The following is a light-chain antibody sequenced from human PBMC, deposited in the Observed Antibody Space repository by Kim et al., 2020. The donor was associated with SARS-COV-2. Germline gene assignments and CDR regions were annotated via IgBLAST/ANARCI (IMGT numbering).Light chain of an antibody. CDR3: NPRDSNDNVV. CDR1: RRRSYE. CDR2: DKN. J-gene: IGLJ2*01. Sequence: LEKTVRTTRQGDRRRSYEATCEQKTPEQAPIVVIDDKNNRPSGIPERFSASREGNTAFLTITGTQEGDEADYYSNPRDSNDNVVFGGGTKLTVL. V-gene: IGLV3-19*01.